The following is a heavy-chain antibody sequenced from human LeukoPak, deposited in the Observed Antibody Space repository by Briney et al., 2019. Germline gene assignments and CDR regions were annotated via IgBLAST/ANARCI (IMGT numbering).Heavy chain of an antibody. CDR1: GGTFSSYA. J-gene: IGHJ4*02. D-gene: IGHD2-15*01. Sequence: SVKVSCKASGGTFSSYAISWVRQAPGQGLEWMGGIIPIFGTANYAQKFQGRVTITADESTRTAYMELSSLRSEDTAVYYCARGDCSGGSCYSGSFDYWGQGTLVTVSS. CDR2: IIPIFGTA. V-gene: IGHV1-69*01. CDR3: ARGDCSGGSCYSGSFDY.